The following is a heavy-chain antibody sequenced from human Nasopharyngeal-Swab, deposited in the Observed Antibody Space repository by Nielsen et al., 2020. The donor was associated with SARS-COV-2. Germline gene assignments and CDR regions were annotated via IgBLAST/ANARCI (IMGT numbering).Heavy chain of an antibody. J-gene: IGHJ4*02. Sequence: ASVKVSCKASGHTFTSYAMHWVRQAPGQRLEWMGWINAGNGNTKYSQKFQGRVTITRDTSTSTAYMELSSLRSEDTAVYYCARDRVAATPFGGPEWSFDYWGQGTLVTVSS. CDR1: GHTFTSYA. D-gene: IGHD2-15*01. V-gene: IGHV1-3*01. CDR2: INAGNGNT. CDR3: ARDRVAATPFGGPEWSFDY.